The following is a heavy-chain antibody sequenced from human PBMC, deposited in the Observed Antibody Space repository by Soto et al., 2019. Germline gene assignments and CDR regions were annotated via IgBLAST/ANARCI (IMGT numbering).Heavy chain of an antibody. CDR3: ARERGYYYDSSGSWDY. CDR1: GFTFSSYE. Sequence: EVQLVESGGGLVQPGGSLRLSCAASGFTFSSYEMNWVRQAPGKGLEWVSYISSSGSTIYYADSVKGRFTISRDNAKNSLYLQMNSLRAEDTAVYYCARERGYYYDSSGSWDYWGQGTLVTVSS. J-gene: IGHJ4*02. D-gene: IGHD3-22*01. CDR2: ISSSGSTI. V-gene: IGHV3-48*03.